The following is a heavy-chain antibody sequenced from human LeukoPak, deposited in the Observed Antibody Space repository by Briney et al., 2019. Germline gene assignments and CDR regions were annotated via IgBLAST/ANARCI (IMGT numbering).Heavy chain of an antibody. CDR1: GGSFSGYY. J-gene: IGHJ5*02. Sequence: SETLSLTCAVYGGSFSGYYWSWIRQHPGKGLEWIGYIYYSGSTHYNPSLKSRVTISVDTSKNQFSLKLSSVTAADTAVYYCARDMTDWWFDPWGQGTLVTVSS. CDR2: IYYSGST. D-gene: IGHD3-9*01. V-gene: IGHV4-31*11. CDR3: ARDMTDWWFDP.